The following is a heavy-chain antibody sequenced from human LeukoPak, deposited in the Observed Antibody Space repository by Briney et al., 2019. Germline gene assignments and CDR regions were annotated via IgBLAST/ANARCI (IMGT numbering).Heavy chain of an antibody. CDR1: GDTFTRYY. Sequence: EASVKVSCKASGDTFTRYYTDWVRHAPGQGLEWMGIINLSGGSTSYAQKFQGRVTMTRDTSTSTVYMELSSLRSEDTAVYYCATPYGSGRGDPRHDAFDIWGQGTMVTVSS. CDR3: ATPYGSGRGDPRHDAFDI. CDR2: INLSGGST. J-gene: IGHJ3*02. D-gene: IGHD3-10*01. V-gene: IGHV1-46*01.